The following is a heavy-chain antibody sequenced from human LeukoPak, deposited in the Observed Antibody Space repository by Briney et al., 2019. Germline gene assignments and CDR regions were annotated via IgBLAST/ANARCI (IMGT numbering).Heavy chain of an antibody. Sequence: ASVKVSCKASGYTFTSYDINWVRQATGQGLEWMGWMNPNSGNTGYAQNFQGRVTMTRNTSISTAYMELSSLRSEDTAVYYCARSPRYYYYMDVWGKGTTVTVSS. CDR3: ARSPRYYYYMDV. J-gene: IGHJ6*03. CDR1: GYTFTSYD. CDR2: MNPNSGNT. V-gene: IGHV1-8*01.